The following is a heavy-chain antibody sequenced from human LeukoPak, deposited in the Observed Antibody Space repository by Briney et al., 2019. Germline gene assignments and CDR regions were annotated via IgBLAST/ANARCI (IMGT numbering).Heavy chain of an antibody. V-gene: IGHV4-59*01. CDR3: ARDREWLDSSSYYYYYYMDV. Sequence: PSQTLSLTCTVSGGSISSYYWSWIRQPPGKGLEWIGYIYTSGSTNYNPSLKSRVTISVDTSKNQFSLKLSSVTAADTAVYYCARDREWLDSSSYYYYYYMDVWGKGTTVTVSS. CDR1: GGSISSYY. D-gene: IGHD6-6*01. CDR2: IYTSGST. J-gene: IGHJ6*03.